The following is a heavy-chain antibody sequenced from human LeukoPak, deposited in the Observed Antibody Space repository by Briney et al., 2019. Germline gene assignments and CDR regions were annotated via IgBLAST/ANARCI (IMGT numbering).Heavy chain of an antibody. Sequence: QSGGSLRLSCAASGFTFSSYAMSWVRQAPVKGLEWVSAISGSGGSTYYADSVKGRFTISRDNSKNTLYLQMNSLRAEDTAVYYCAKVSWDSTNQDFDCWGQGTLVTVSS. J-gene: IGHJ4*02. D-gene: IGHD5-12*01. CDR2: ISGSGGST. CDR3: AKVSWDSTNQDFDC. CDR1: GFTFSSYA. V-gene: IGHV3-23*01.